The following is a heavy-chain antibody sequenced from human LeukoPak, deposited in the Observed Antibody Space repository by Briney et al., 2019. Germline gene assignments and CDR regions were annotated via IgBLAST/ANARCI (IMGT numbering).Heavy chain of an antibody. CDR2: VNSDGSTT. CDR3: ARGYYSSSRFDS. CDR1: GFPFSNYW. D-gene: IGHD6-13*01. J-gene: IGHJ4*02. Sequence: GGSLRLSCAASGFPFSNYWMHWVRQAPGKGLVWVSRVNSDGSTTNYADSVKGRFTISRHNAENTLYMRMNSLRPEDTAVYYCARGYYSSSRFDSWGQGTLVTVSS. V-gene: IGHV3-74*01.